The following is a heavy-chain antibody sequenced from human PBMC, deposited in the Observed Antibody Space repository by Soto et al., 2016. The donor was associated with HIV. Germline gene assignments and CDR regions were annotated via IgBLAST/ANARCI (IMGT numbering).Heavy chain of an antibody. D-gene: IGHD3-22*01. CDR3: ARPRSLGNYYPYFDK. V-gene: IGHV3-20*04. CDR1: GFTFDDYG. Sequence: EIQLVESGGRLVWPGGSLRISCVISGFTFDDYGMSWVRQVPGKGLEWVSDINWNGEKTTYTDSVKGRFTISRDNAKNSLYLQMSGLKVEDTAVYYCARPRSLGNYYPYFDKWGQGTLVTVSS. CDR2: INWNGEKT. J-gene: IGHJ4*02.